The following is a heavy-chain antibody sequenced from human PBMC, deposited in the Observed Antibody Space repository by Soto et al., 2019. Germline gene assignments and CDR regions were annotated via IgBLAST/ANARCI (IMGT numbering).Heavy chain of an antibody. J-gene: IGHJ4*02. V-gene: IGHV3-23*01. D-gene: IGHD6-19*01. CDR2: LSASGGST. CDR1: GFTFSTYA. CDR3: AKWRGMYSSGCVDY. Sequence: EVQLLESGGGLVQPGGSLRLSCAASGFTFSTYAMSWVRQAPGKGLEWVSTLSASGGSTYYADSVKGRFTISRDNSKNTLHLQRTSLRVEDTAVYYCAKWRGMYSSGCVDYWGQGTLVTVSS.